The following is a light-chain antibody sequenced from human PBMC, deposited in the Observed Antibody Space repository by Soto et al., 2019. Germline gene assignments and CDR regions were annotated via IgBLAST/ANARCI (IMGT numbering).Light chain of an antibody. CDR1: SSDIGGYNY. Sequence: QSALTQPASVSGSPGQSITISCTGTSSDIGGYNYVSWYQQYPGKAPKLMIYEVTNRPSGVSNRFSGSKSGNTASLTISGLQAEDEADYYCGTWDSSLSEAVFGGGTQLTVL. CDR2: EVT. V-gene: IGLV2-14*01. J-gene: IGLJ7*01. CDR3: GTWDSSLSEAV.